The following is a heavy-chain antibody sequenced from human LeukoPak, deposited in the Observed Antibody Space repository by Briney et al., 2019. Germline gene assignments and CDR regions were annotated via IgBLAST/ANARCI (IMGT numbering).Heavy chain of an antibody. CDR2: INPNSGGT. V-gene: IGHV1-2*02. J-gene: IGHJ5*02. Sequence: ASVKVSCKASGYTFTAYYMHWVRQAPGQGLEWMGWINPNSGGTNYAQKFQGRVTMTRDTSISTAYMELSRLRSDDTAVYYCARAYYDFWSGYYTGWFDPWGQGTLVTVSS. D-gene: IGHD3-3*01. CDR3: ARAYYDFWSGYYTGWFDP. CDR1: GYTFTAYY.